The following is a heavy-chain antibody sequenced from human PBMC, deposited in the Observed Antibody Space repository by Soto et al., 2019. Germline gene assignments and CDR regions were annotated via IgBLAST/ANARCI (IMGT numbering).Heavy chain of an antibody. Sequence: QLQLQESGSGLVKPSQTLSLTCAVSGGSISSGGYSWSWIRQPPGKGLEWIGYISHSGSTYYSPSPKGRXTXPVDRSKNQFSLKLSSVTAADTAVYYCARGGLLPDYWGQGTLVTVSS. V-gene: IGHV4-30-2*01. J-gene: IGHJ4*02. D-gene: IGHD6-19*01. CDR1: GGSISSGGYS. CDR3: ARGGLLPDY. CDR2: ISHSGST.